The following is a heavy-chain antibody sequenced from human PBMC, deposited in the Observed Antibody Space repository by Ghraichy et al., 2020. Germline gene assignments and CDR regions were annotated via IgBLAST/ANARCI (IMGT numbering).Heavy chain of an antibody. CDR2: ISSSGSTI. J-gene: IGHJ4*02. CDR1: GFTFSDYY. D-gene: IGHD3-22*01. CDR3: ARDFFYDSSALLGSEPPRY. Sequence: GGSLRLSCAASGFTFSDYYMSWIRQAPGKGLEWVSYISSSGSTIYYADSVKGRFTISRDNAKNSLYLQMNSLRAEDTAVYYCARDFFYDSSALLGSEPPRYWGQGTLVTVSS. V-gene: IGHV3-11*01.